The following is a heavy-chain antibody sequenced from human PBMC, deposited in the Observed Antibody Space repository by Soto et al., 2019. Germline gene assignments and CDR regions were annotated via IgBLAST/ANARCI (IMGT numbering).Heavy chain of an antibody. CDR1: GGTFSSYA. D-gene: IGHD3-22*01. CDR3: ARLPDSYYYYGMDV. J-gene: IGHJ6*02. Sequence: ASVKVSCKASGGTFSSYAISWVRQAPGQGLEWMGGIIPIFGTANYAQKFQGRVTITADESTSTAYMELSSLRSEDTAVYYCARLPDSYYYYGMDVWGQGTTVTVSS. V-gene: IGHV1-69*13. CDR2: IIPIFGTA.